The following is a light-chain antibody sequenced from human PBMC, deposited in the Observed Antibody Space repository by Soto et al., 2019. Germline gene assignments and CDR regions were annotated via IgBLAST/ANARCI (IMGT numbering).Light chain of an antibody. V-gene: IGKV3-20*01. CDR1: QSISNY. CDR3: QQYGGSPRT. Sequence: EIVLTQYPGTLSLSPGERATLSCRASQSISNYLAWYQQRPGQSPRLLIYAASSRATGVPDRFSGGGSATDFTLTVSRLEPEDFAVYYCQQYGGSPRTFGQGTKREIK. CDR2: AAS. J-gene: IGKJ2*01.